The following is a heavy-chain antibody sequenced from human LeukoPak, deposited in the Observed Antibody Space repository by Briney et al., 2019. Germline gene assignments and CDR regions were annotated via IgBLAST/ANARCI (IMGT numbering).Heavy chain of an antibody. Sequence: SETLSLTCTVSGGSVSSGSYYWSWIRQPPGKGLEWIGYIYYSGSTNYNPSLKSRVTISVDTSKNQFSLNVSSVTAADTAVYYCARRACSGGSCPNDYWGQGTLVTVSA. J-gene: IGHJ4*02. CDR2: IYYSGST. V-gene: IGHV4-61*01. D-gene: IGHD2-15*01. CDR1: GGSVSSGSYY. CDR3: ARRACSGGSCPNDY.